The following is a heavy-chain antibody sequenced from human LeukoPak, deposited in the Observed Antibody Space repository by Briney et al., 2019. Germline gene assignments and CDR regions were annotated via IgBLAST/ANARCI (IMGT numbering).Heavy chain of an antibody. J-gene: IGHJ4*02. Sequence: PSETLSLTCTVSGGSISSYYWSWIRQPPGKGLEWIGYIYYSGSTNYKSSLKSRVTISVDTSKNQFSLKLSSVTAADTAVYYCARGVVIAPQTFDYWGQGTLVTVSS. CDR3: ARGVVIAPQTFDY. D-gene: IGHD2-21*01. V-gene: IGHV4-59*01. CDR2: IYYSGST. CDR1: GGSISSYY.